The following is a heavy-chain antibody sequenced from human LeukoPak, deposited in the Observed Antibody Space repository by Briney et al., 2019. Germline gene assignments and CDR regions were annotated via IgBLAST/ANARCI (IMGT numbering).Heavy chain of an antibody. CDR2: ISAYNGNT. Sequence: ASVKVSCKASGYTFTSYGISWVRQAPGQGLEWMGWISAYNGNTNYAQKLQGRVTMTTDTSTSTAYMELRSLRSDDTAVYYCARVSRRSSGWKSGDYYYYGMDVWGQGTTVTVSS. CDR3: ARVSRRSSGWKSGDYYYYGMDV. J-gene: IGHJ6*02. CDR1: GYTFTSYG. D-gene: IGHD6-19*01. V-gene: IGHV1-18*01.